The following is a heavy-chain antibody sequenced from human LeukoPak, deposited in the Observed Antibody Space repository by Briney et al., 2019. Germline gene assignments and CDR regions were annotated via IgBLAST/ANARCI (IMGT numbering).Heavy chain of an antibody. CDR2: ISGSGGST. Sequence: QPGGSLRLSCAASGFTFSDYYMSWIRQAPGKGLEWVSAISGSGGSTYYADSVKGRFTISRDNSKNTLYLQMNSLRAEDTAVYYCVVRGVIIVNFYYGMDVWGQGTTVTVSS. D-gene: IGHD3-10*01. J-gene: IGHJ6*02. V-gene: IGHV3-23*01. CDR3: VVRGVIIVNFYYGMDV. CDR1: GFTFSDYY.